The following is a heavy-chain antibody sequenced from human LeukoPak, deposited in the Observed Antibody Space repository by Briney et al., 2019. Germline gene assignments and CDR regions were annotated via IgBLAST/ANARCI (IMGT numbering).Heavy chain of an antibody. D-gene: IGHD3-10*01. Sequence: GGSLRLSCAASGFTFSSYGMHWVRQAPGKGLEWVAVIWYDGSNKYYADSVKGRFTISRDNSKNTLYLQMSSLRAEDTAVYYCARDASILWFGELPDAFDIWGQGTMVTVSS. J-gene: IGHJ3*02. V-gene: IGHV3-33*01. CDR3: ARDASILWFGELPDAFDI. CDR1: GFTFSSYG. CDR2: IWYDGSNK.